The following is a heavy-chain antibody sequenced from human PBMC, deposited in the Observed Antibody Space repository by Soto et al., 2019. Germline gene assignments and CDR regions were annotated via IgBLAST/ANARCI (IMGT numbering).Heavy chain of an antibody. Sequence: SETLSLTCTVSGGSISSGDYYWSWIRQPPGKGLGWIGSIYYSGSTYYNPSLKSRVTISVDTSKNQFSLKLSSVTAADTAVYYCARVWGGAFDIWGQGTMVTVS. V-gene: IGHV4-30-4*02. CDR3: ARVWGGAFDI. CDR2: IYYSGST. D-gene: IGHD3-10*01. CDR1: GGSISSGDYY. J-gene: IGHJ3*02.